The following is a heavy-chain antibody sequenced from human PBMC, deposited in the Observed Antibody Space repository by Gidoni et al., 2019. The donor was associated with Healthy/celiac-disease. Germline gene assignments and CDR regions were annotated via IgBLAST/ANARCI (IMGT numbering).Heavy chain of an antibody. CDR3: ARDCKTAMVKREGYYYYYGMDV. D-gene: IGHD5-18*01. CDR2: INHSGST. V-gene: IGHV4-34*01. Sequence: QVQLQQWGAGLLKPSETLSLTCAVYGGSFSGYYWSWIRQPPGKGLEWIGEINHSGSTNYNPSLKSRFTISVDTSKNQFSLKLSSVTAADTAVYYCARDCKTAMVKREGYYYYYGMDVWGQGTTVTVSS. J-gene: IGHJ6*02. CDR1: GGSFSGYY.